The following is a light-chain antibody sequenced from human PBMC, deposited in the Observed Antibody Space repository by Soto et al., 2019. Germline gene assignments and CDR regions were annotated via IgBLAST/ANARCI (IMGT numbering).Light chain of an antibody. V-gene: IGLV1-51*01. J-gene: IGLJ1*01. CDR1: SSNIGNNY. CDR3: GTWDSSLRGHQEV. Sequence: QSVLTQPPSVSAAPGQKVTISCSGSSSNIGNNYVSWYQQLPGTAPKLLIYDNNKRPSGIPDRVSGSESGTSAALGITGLQTGDEADYYCGTWDSSLRGHQEVFGTGSKLTVL. CDR2: DNN.